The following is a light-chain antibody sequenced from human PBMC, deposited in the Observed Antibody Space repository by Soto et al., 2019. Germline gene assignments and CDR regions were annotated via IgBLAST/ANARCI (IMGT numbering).Light chain of an antibody. CDR1: QSVSSSY. V-gene: IGKV3-20*01. CDR3: QQYGSSRTWT. Sequence: EIVLTQSPGTLSLSPGERATLSCRASQSVSSSYLAWYQQKPGQAPRLLIYGASSRATGIPDRFSGSGSGTDFTLTISRLEPEDFAVYYCQQYGSSRTWTFGQGTRWKSN. J-gene: IGKJ1*01. CDR2: GAS.